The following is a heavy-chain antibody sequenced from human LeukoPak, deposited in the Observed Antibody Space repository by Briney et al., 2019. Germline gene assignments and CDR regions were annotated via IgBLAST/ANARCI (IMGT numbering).Heavy chain of an antibody. CDR1: GFTFSTYS. CDR3: GRVAKYYYGSETYYFFEH. Sequence: GGSLRLSCAASGFTFSTYSMNWVRQAPGKGLEWVSSISSSSTYIYYADSVKGRFTISRDNAKNSLYLQMNSLRVEDTAVYYCGRVAKYYYGSETYYFFEHWGQGTPVTASS. CDR2: ISSSSTYI. J-gene: IGHJ4*02. V-gene: IGHV3-21*01. D-gene: IGHD3-10*01.